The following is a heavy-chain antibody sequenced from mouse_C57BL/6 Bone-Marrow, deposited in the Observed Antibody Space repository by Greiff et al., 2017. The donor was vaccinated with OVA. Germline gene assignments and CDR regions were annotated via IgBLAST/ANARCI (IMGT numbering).Heavy chain of an antibody. CDR2: IYPGNSDT. J-gene: IGHJ3*01. CDR1: GYTFTSYW. Sequence: DVQLQESGTVLARPGASVKMSCKTSGYTFTSYWMHWVKQRPGQGLEWIGAIYPGNSDTSYNQKFKGKAKLTAVTSASTAYMELSSLTNEDSAVYYCTRRELIYYYGSSSAWFAYWGQGTLVTVSA. D-gene: IGHD1-1*01. V-gene: IGHV1-5*01. CDR3: TRRELIYYYGSSSAWFAY.